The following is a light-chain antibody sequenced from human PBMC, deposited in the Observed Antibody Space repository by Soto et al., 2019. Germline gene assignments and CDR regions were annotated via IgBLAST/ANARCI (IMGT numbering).Light chain of an antibody. Sequence: EIVLTQSPATLSLSPGERATLSCRASQSARTYLAWYQQKPGQAPRLLIYDASNRATGVPARFSGSRSGTDFTLTISSLETEDFAVYYCQQRSSWPLTFGGGTKVEIK. V-gene: IGKV3-11*01. J-gene: IGKJ4*01. CDR3: QQRSSWPLT. CDR2: DAS. CDR1: QSARTY.